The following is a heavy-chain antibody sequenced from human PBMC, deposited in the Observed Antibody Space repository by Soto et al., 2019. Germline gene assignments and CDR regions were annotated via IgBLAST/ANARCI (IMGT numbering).Heavy chain of an antibody. J-gene: IGHJ3*02. CDR3: AGGGYYYDSSGSHAFDI. CDR2: IYYSGST. Sequence: SETLTLNSTVVGGSITRYYGSWIRQPPGKGLEWIGYIYYSGSTNYTPSLKSRVTISVATSKNQFSLKLSSVTAADTAVYYCAGGGYYYDSSGSHAFDIWGQGTMVTVS. V-gene: IGHV4-59*01. D-gene: IGHD3-22*01. CDR1: GGSITRYY.